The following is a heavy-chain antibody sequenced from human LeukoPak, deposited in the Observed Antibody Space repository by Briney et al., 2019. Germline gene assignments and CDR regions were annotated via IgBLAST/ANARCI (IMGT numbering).Heavy chain of an antibody. D-gene: IGHD3-3*01. V-gene: IGHV4-39*07. CDR3: ARDFGSGREEGWFDP. Sequence: SETLSLTCTVSSGSISTSNYYWGWVRQPPGKALEWIGNIFYSGSTYYSPSLKSRVTISLDTSKIQFSLNLASVAAADTAVYYCARDFGSGREEGWFDPWGQGTLVTVSS. J-gene: IGHJ5*02. CDR1: SGSISTSNYY. CDR2: IFYSGST.